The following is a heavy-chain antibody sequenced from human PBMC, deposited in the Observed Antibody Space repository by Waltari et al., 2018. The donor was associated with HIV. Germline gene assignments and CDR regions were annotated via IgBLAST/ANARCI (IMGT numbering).Heavy chain of an antibody. Sequence: QVQLVESGGGVVQPGGSMRLSCEASGFIFSTYAVHWVRQAPGECLEWVALISYDGSDESYADSVKGRFTISRDNSKNTLYLQMNSLRAEDTAVYYCARAPPYSTRWFYDAFDIWGQGTMVTVSS. CDR1: GFIFSTYA. CDR3: ARAPPYSTRWFYDAFDI. CDR2: ISYDGSDE. V-gene: IGHV3-30*01. J-gene: IGHJ3*02. D-gene: IGHD6-13*01.